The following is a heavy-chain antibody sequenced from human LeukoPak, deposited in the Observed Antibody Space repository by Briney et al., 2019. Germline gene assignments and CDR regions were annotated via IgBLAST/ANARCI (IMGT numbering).Heavy chain of an antibody. V-gene: IGHV4-34*01. J-gene: IGHJ4*02. CDR2: ISHDGST. Sequence: SETLSLTCAVYGGSFSGYFWIWIRQPPGKGLEWIGEISHDGSTTYNPSLKSRATISVDTSKTHFSLKLSSVAAADTAVYYCARRRKSNDNWGQGTLVTVSS. CDR1: GGSFSGYF. D-gene: IGHD1-14*01. CDR3: ARRRKSNDN.